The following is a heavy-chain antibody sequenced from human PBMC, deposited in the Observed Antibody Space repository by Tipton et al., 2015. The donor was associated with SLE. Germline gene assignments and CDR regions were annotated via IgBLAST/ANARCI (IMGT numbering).Heavy chain of an antibody. D-gene: IGHD6-19*01. CDR2: VNPNSGNT. CDR3: ARRAVAGYFDS. Sequence: QVQLVQSGAEVQKPGASVKVSCKASGYTFSKFGISWVRQVPGQGLEWMGWVNPNSGNTAYAQKFQGRVTMTRDTSISTAYMELSSLTSEDTAVYYCARRAVAGYFDSWGQGTLVTVSS. V-gene: IGHV1-8*01. CDR1: GYTFSKFG. J-gene: IGHJ4*02.